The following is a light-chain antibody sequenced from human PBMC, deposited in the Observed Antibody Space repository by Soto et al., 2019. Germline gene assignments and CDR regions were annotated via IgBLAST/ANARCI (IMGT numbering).Light chain of an antibody. V-gene: IGLV2-14*01. CDR3: SSYTSSSTVV. CDR2: DVN. J-gene: IGLJ3*02. CDR1: SSDVGGYNY. Sequence: QSVLTQPASVSGSPGQSITISCTGTSSDVGGYNYVSWYQQHPGKAPKRMIYDVNTRPSGVSNRFSGSKSGNTASLTIAGLQAEDEADYYCSSYTSSSTVVFGGGTKLTV.